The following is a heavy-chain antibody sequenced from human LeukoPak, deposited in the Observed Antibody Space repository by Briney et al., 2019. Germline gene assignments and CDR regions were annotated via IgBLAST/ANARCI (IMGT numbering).Heavy chain of an antibody. J-gene: IGHJ4*02. CDR1: GYTFTSYG. V-gene: IGHV1-18*04. CDR2: ISAYNGNT. Sequence: ASAKVSCKASGYTFTSYGISWVRQAPGQGLEWMGWISAYNGNTNYAQKLQGRVTMTTDTSTSTAYMELRSLRSDDTAVYYCAREGTDTAMGSFDYWGQGTLVTVSS. D-gene: IGHD5-18*01. CDR3: AREGTDTAMGSFDY.